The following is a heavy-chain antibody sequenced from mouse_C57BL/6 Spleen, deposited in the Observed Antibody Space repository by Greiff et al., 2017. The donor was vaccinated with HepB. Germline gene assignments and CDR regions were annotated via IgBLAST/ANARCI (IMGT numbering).Heavy chain of an antibody. CDR2: IYPGSGNT. CDR3: ARYRYYGSSYFDV. J-gene: IGHJ1*03. CDR1: GYTFTDYY. Sequence: VQRVESGAELVRPGASVKLSCKASGYTFTDYYINWVKQRPGQGLEWIARIYPGSGNTHYNEKFKGKATLTAEKSSSTAYMQLSSLTSEDSAVYFCARYRYYGSSYFDVWGTGTTVTVSS. V-gene: IGHV1-76*01. D-gene: IGHD1-1*01.